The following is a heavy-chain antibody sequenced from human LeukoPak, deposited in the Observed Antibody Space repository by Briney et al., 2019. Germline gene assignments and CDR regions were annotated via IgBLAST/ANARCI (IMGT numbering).Heavy chain of an antibody. J-gene: IGHJ4*02. Sequence: GGSLRLSCAVSGFTFSSYEMNWVRQAPGKGLEWVSYISSSGNTMYYADSVKGRFTISRDNAQNSLFLQMNSLRAEDTAVYYCARQGTGTTQSFDYWGRGTLVTVSA. CDR1: GFTFSSYE. CDR3: ARQGTGTTQSFDY. D-gene: IGHD1-1*01. CDR2: ISSSGNTM. V-gene: IGHV3-48*03.